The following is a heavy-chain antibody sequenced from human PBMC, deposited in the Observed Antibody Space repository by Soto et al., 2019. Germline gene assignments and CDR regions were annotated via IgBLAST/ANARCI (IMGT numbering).Heavy chain of an antibody. CDR3: ARWSGSYYYDSSGPGFDY. CDR1: GGSVSSGSYY. V-gene: IGHV4-61*01. D-gene: IGHD3-22*01. J-gene: IGHJ4*02. Sequence: NPSETLSLTCTVSGGSVSSGSYYWSWIRQPPGKGLEWIGYIYYSGSTNYNPSLKSRVTISVDTSKNQFSLKLSSVTAADTAVYYCARWSGSYYYDSSGPGFDYWGQGTLVTVSS. CDR2: IYYSGST.